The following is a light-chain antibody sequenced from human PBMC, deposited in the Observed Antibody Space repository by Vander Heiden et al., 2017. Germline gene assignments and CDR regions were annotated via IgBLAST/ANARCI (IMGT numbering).Light chain of an antibody. V-gene: IGKV3-20*01. J-gene: IGKJ2*01. CDR3: QQYDSPPRT. Sequence: EIVLTQPPGTLSLSPGERATLSSRPSQSVRSSHFAWYQHTPGPAPRPLVYRTSRRASGIPDRFSGSGSGTDFTLTISRLEPEDFAVYYCQQYDSPPRTFGQGTKLEN. CDR1: QSVRSSH. CDR2: RTS.